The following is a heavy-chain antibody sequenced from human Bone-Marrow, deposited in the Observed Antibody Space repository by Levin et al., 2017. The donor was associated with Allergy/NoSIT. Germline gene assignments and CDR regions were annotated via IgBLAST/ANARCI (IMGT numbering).Heavy chain of an antibody. CDR1: GFTFRNHG. CDR3: VKDGGFWSGFLDY. CDR2: ISGTGDNT. J-gene: IGHJ4*02. V-gene: IGHV3-23*01. D-gene: IGHD3-3*01. Sequence: GESLKISCAASGFTFRNHGMSWARQAPGKGLEWVSAISGTGDNTFYSGSVKGRFTISRDNSKNTVSLQMNSLRAEDTAVYYCVKDGGFWSGFLDYWGQGTLVTVSS.